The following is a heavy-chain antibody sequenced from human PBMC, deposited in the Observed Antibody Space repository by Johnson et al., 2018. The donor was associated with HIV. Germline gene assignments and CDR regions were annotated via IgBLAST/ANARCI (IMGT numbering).Heavy chain of an antibody. CDR1: GFTFDDYA. D-gene: IGHD6-13*01. CDR3: TTDQLQQLVHDAFDI. J-gene: IGHJ3*02. CDR2: ISWDGGST. Sequence: VQLVESGGVVVQPGGSLRLSCAASGFTFDDYAMHWVRQAPGQGLEWVSLISWDGGSTYYADSVTGRFTISRDNSKNSLYVQMNSLRAEDTALYYCTTDQLQQLVHDAFDIWGQGTMVTVSS. V-gene: IGHV3-43D*03.